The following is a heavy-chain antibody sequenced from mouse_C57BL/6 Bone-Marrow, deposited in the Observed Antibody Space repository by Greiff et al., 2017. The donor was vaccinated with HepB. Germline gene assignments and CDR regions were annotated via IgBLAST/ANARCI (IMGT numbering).Heavy chain of an antibody. D-gene: IGHD4-1*02. CDR1: GYTFTDYE. J-gene: IGHJ3*01. Sequence: VKVVESGAELVRPGASVTLSCKASGYTFTDYEMHWVKQTPVHGLEWIGAIDPETGGTAYNQKFKGKAILTADKSSSTAYMELRSLTSEDSAVYYCTRPQLGRFAYWGQGTLVTVSA. V-gene: IGHV1-15*01. CDR3: TRPQLGRFAY. CDR2: IDPETGGT.